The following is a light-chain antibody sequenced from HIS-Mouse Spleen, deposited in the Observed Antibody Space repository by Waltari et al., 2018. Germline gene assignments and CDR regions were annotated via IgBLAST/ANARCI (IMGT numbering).Light chain of an antibody. CDR3: QSYDSSNLV. Sequence: NFMLTQPHSVSESPGKTVTISCTRSSGSIASNDVQRYQPRPGRAPTTVIYEDNQSPSGVPDRFSGSIDSSSNSASLTISGLKTEDEADYYCQSYDSSNLVFGGGTKLTVL. J-gene: IGLJ3*02. CDR2: EDN. CDR1: SGSIASND. V-gene: IGLV6-57*04.